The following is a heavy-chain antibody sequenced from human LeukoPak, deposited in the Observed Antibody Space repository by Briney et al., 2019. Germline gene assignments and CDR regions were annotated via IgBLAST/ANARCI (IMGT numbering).Heavy chain of an antibody. V-gene: IGHV3-66*01. D-gene: IGHD5-24*01. CDR3: ARDLLGWLPFNTYYYYGMDV. Sequence: PGGSLRLSWAASGFTVSSNYMSWVRQAPGKGLEWVSVIYSGGSTYYADSVKGRFTISRDNSKNTLYLQMNSLRAEDTAVYYCARDLLGWLPFNTYYYYGMDVWGQGTTVTVSS. J-gene: IGHJ6*02. CDR1: GFTVSSNY. CDR2: IYSGGST.